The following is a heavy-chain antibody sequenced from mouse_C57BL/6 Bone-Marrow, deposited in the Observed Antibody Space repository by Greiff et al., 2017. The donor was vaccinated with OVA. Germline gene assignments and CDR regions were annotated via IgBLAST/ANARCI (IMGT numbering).Heavy chain of an antibody. CDR1: GYTFTSYW. D-gene: IGHD2-4*01. CDR3: ARADYEFAY. J-gene: IGHJ3*01. V-gene: IGHV1-69*01. Sequence: QVQLQQPGAELVMPGASVKLSCKASGYTFTSYWMHWVKQRPGQGLEWIGEIDPSDSYTNYNQKFKGKSTLTVDKSSSTAYMQLSSLTSEDSAGYYCARADYEFAYWGQGTLVTVSA. CDR2: IDPSDSYT.